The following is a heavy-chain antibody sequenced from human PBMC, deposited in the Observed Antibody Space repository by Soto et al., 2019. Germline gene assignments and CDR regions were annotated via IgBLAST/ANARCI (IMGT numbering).Heavy chain of an antibody. J-gene: IGHJ6*02. Sequence: QVQLQESGPGLVKPSQTLSLTCTVSGGSISSCDYDWSWIRQTPGKGLEWIGYIYYSGSTYYNPSLKIRVTISVDTYKKQFSLKLSSVTAADTAVYYCARFTHYYGMDVWGQGTTVTVSS. V-gene: IGHV4-30-4*01. CDR2: IYYSGST. CDR3: ARFTHYYGMDV. CDR1: GGSISSCDYD.